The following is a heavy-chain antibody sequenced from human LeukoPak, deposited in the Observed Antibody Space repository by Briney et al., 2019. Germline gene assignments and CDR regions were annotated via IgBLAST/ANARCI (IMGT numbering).Heavy chain of an antibody. CDR2: INHSGST. D-gene: IGHD6-13*01. V-gene: IGHV4-34*01. Sequence: SETLSLTCAVYGGSFSGYYWSWIRQPPGKGLEWIGEINHSGSTNYNPSLKSRVTISVDTSKNQFSLKLSSVTAADTAVYYCRFTYSSSWLYFDYWSQGTLVTVSS. CDR1: GGSFSGYY. CDR3: RFTYSSSWLYFDY. J-gene: IGHJ4*02.